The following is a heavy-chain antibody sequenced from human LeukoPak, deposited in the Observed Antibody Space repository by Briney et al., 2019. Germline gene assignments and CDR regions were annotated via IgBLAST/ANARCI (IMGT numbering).Heavy chain of an antibody. J-gene: IGHJ6*02. V-gene: IGHV3-74*01. CDR2: ISSDGRSFT. CDR3: ARGDSGLDV. CDR1: GFTFSSSW. D-gene: IGHD3-22*01. Sequence: GGSLRLSCAASGFTFSSSWMHWVRQAPGKGLVWVSLISSDGRSFTGYADSVKRRFTISTDNTKNTVYLQMNSMRAEDTAMYYCARGDSGLDVWGQGTTVTVAS.